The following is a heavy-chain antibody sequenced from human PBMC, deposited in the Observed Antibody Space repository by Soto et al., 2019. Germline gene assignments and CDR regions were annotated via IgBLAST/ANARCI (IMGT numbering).Heavy chain of an antibody. D-gene: IGHD1-26*01. CDR2: IYYSGST. J-gene: IGHJ6*02. CDR3: ARDRSTRVGATTRSYYYYGMDV. V-gene: IGHV4-61*01. Sequence: SETLSLTCTVSGGSVSSGSYYWSWIRQPPGKGLEWIGYIYYSGSTNYNPSLKSRVTISVDTSKNQFSLKLSSVTAADTAVYYCARDRSTRVGATTRSYYYYGMDVWGQGTKVTVSS. CDR1: GGSVSSGSYY.